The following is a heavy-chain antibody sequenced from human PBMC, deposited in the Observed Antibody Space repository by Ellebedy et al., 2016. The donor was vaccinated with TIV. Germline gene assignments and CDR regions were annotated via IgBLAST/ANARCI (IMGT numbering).Heavy chain of an antibody. J-gene: IGHJ4*02. V-gene: IGHV4-34*01. Sequence: MPGGSLTLSCAVSGGSFSGYYWSWIRQPPGKGLEWIGEINHSGSNNYNPSLKSRVTLSVDLSKNQFSLKLISVTAADTAVYFCARILPGNSCEIDYWGQGTLVSVSS. CDR1: GGSFSGYY. CDR3: ARILPGNSCEIDY. CDR2: INHSGSN. D-gene: IGHD1-14*01.